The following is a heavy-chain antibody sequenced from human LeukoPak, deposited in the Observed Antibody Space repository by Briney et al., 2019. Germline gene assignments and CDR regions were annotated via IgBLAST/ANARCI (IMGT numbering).Heavy chain of an antibody. V-gene: IGHV1-3*01. J-gene: IGHJ2*01. CDR2: INAGNGNT. CDR3: ARPEPKYSSGWYFDL. CDR1: GYTFTSYA. Sequence: ASVKVSCKASGYTFTSYAMHWVRQAPGQRLEWMGWINAGNGNTKYSQKFQGRVTITRDTSASTAYMELSSLRSEDTAVYYCARPEPKYSSGWYFDLWGRGTLVTVSS. D-gene: IGHD6-19*01.